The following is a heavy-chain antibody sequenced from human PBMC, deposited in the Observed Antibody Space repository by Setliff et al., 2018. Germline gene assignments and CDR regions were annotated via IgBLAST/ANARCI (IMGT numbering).Heavy chain of an antibody. J-gene: IGHJ6*02. CDR3: ARANDYSSGWYFYYYGMDV. D-gene: IGHD6-19*01. CDR1: GDTFSTNV. Sequence: SVKVSCKASGDTFSTNVLSWVRQAPGQGLEWMGRIIPIFGTANYAQKFQGRVTITADKSTSTAYMELRSLRSDDTAVYYCARANDYSSGWYFYYYGMDVWGQGTTVTVSS. V-gene: IGHV1-69*06. CDR2: IIPIFGTA.